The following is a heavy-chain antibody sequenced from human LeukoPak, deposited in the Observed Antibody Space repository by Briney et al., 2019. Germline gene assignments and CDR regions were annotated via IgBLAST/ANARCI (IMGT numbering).Heavy chain of an antibody. V-gene: IGHV4-39*07. Sequence: SETLSLTCTVSGGSISSSSYYWGWIRQPPGKGLEWIGSIYYSGSTYYNPSLKSRVTISVDTSKNQFSLKLSSVTAADTAVYYCARDYYDSSGYLIWGQGTMVTVSS. CDR2: IYYSGST. J-gene: IGHJ3*02. D-gene: IGHD3-22*01. CDR3: ARDYYDSSGYLI. CDR1: GGSISSSSYY.